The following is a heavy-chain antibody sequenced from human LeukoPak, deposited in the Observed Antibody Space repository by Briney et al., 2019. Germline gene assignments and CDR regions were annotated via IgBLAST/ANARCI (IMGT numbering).Heavy chain of an antibody. CDR2: ISGSGGST. D-gene: IGHD3-3*01. CDR1: GFTFSNYA. Sequence: GGSLRLSCAASGFTFSNYAMSWVRQAPGKGLEWVSAISGSGGSTYSADSVKGRFTISRDNSKNTVYLQINSLRAEDTALYYCAKPRGNGWDAFDTWGQGTMVTVSS. V-gene: IGHV3-23*01. J-gene: IGHJ3*02. CDR3: AKPRGNGWDAFDT.